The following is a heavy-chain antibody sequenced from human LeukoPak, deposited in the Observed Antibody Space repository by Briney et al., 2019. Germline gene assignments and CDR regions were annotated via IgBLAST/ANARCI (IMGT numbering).Heavy chain of an antibody. Sequence: PSETLSLTCTVSGGSISRNSYYWGWIRQPPGKGREWVGSINYSGSTYYNPSLKGRVTISVDTSKNQFSLKLSSVTAADTAVYYCARPGGDRIYSSFDYWGQGTLVTVSS. CDR3: ARPGGDRIYSSFDY. D-gene: IGHD6-13*01. V-gene: IGHV4-39*01. CDR2: INYSGST. J-gene: IGHJ4*02. CDR1: GGSISRNSYY.